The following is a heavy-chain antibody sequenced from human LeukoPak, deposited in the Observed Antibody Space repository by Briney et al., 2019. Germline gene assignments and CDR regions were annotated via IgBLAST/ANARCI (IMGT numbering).Heavy chain of an antibody. J-gene: IGHJ3*02. CDR3: AKEPQPVLLWFGDLGALDI. Sequence: GGSLRLSRAASGFTFSSYAMSWVRQAPGKGLEWVSAISGSGGSTYYADSVKGRFTISRDNSKNTLYLQMNSLRAEDTAVYYCAKEPQPVLLWFGDLGALDIWGQGTMVTVSS. CDR1: GFTFSSYA. V-gene: IGHV3-23*01. CDR2: ISGSGGST. D-gene: IGHD3-10*01.